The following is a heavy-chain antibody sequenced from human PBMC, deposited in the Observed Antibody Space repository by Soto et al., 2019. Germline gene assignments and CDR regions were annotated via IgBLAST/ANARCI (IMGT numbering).Heavy chain of an antibody. V-gene: IGHV1-18*01. CDR1: GYTFTHYG. CDR3: TRDIITMGRAGGFDY. Sequence: QVQLVQSGAEVKEPGASVKVSCKASGYTFTHYGISWVRQAPGQGLEWMGWINPDNVKTIYAQKFQGRVTMTTDTSPRTAYMELRSLRSDDPAMYYCTRDIITMGRAGGFDYWGQGTLVTVSS. J-gene: IGHJ4*02. D-gene: IGHD3-10*01. CDR2: INPDNVKT.